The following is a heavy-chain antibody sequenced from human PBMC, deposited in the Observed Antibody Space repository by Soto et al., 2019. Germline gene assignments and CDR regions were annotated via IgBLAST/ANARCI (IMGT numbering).Heavy chain of an antibody. Sequence: GGSLRLSCAASGIAFNNYAMSWVRQAPGKGLEWVSAIRGGGVGTNYADSVQGRFTISRDNSQNTLYLQMNSLRAEDTAVYFCAKAGGSAYYDYVDVWGKGTTVTVSS. CDR2: IRGGGVGT. D-gene: IGHD3-10*01. V-gene: IGHV3-23*01. CDR1: GIAFNNYA. CDR3: AKAGGSAYYDYVDV. J-gene: IGHJ6*03.